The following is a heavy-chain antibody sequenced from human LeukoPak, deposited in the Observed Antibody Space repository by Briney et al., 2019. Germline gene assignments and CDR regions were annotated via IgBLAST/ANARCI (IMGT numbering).Heavy chain of an antibody. CDR1: GITFRSYA. Sequence: TGGSLRLSCAASGITFRSYAMSWVRQAPGKGLEWVSGISVSGGSTYYADSMKGRFTISRDNSKNTLYLQMNSLRAEDTAVYYCALSSASSLIPDAFDIWGQGTMVIVSS. D-gene: IGHD2-2*01. V-gene: IGHV3-23*01. CDR3: ALSSASSLIPDAFDI. J-gene: IGHJ3*02. CDR2: ISVSGGST.